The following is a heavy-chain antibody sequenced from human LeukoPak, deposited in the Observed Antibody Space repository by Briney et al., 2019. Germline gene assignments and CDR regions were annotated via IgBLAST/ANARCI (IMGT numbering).Heavy chain of an antibody. J-gene: IGHJ4*02. CDR1: GFTFSSYS. Sequence: GGSLRLSCAASGFTFSSYSMNWVRQAPGKGLEWVSYISSSSSTIYYADSVKGRFTISRDNAKDSLYLQMNSLKAEDTAVYYCARDRGAGIAARLFDYWGQGILVTVSS. D-gene: IGHD6-6*01. V-gene: IGHV3-48*04. CDR3: ARDRGAGIAARLFDY. CDR2: ISSSSSTI.